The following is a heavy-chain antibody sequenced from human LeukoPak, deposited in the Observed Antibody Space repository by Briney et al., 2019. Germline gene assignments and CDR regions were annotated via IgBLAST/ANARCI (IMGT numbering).Heavy chain of an antibody. Sequence: PGGSLRLSCTASGLTFGDYAMSWFRQAPGKGLEWVGFIRSKAYGGTTEYAASVKGRFTISRDDSKSIAYLQMNSLKTEDTAVYYCTRIAVAGKSGDDYWGQGTLVTVSS. CDR2: IRSKAYGGTT. J-gene: IGHJ4*02. CDR1: GLTFGDYA. D-gene: IGHD6-19*01. V-gene: IGHV3-49*03. CDR3: TRIAVAGKSGDDY.